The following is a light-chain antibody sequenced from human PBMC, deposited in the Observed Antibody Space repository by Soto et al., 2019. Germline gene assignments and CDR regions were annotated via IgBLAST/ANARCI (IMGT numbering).Light chain of an antibody. Sequence: DIQLTQSPSSLSASVGDRVTITCRASQAISSYLAWYQKKPGKVPELLIYATSTLQSGAPSRFSGRGSWTDLPLTTSSLQVEDVATYYCHKYNYAPTFGGGTKVEIK. CDR3: HKYNYAPT. J-gene: IGKJ4*01. CDR2: ATS. CDR1: QAISSY. V-gene: IGKV1-27*01.